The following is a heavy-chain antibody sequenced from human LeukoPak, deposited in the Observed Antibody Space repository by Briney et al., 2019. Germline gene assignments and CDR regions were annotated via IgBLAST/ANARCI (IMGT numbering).Heavy chain of an antibody. CDR2: ISGSGGST. D-gene: IGHD1-7*01. V-gene: IGHV3-23*01. Sequence: PGGSLRLSCAASGFTFSSYAMSWVRQAPGKGLEWVSAISGSGGSTYYADSVKGRFTISRDHSKNTLYLQMNSLRAEDTTVYYCAKDGYGNYTDAFDIWGQGTMVTVSA. J-gene: IGHJ3*02. CDR3: AKDGYGNYTDAFDI. CDR1: GFTFSSYA.